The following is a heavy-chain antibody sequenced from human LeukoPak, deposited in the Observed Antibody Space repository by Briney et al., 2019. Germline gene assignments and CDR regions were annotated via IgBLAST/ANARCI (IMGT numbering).Heavy chain of an antibody. CDR1: GFTLADYG. J-gene: IGHJ4*02. CDR2: INWRGGST. CDR3: ARGGGNYPFDW. V-gene: IGHV3-20*04. D-gene: IGHD3-10*01. Sequence: GGSLRLSCAASGFTLADYGMSWVRQVPRKGLEWVSGINWRGGSTDYADSVQGRFTISRDNARNSLYLQMNRRRAEDTAFYYCARGGGNYPFDWWGQGILVTVSS.